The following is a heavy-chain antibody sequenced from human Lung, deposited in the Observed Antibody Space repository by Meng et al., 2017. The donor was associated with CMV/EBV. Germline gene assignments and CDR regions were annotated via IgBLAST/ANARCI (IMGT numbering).Heavy chain of an antibody. CDR3: ARDPYATGWAG. CDR2: IYHSGGT. V-gene: IGHV4-4*02. D-gene: IGHD6-19*01. Sequence: QRQGLGPGLVKPSGTRHLTCAAAGGSISISTWWSWVRQPPGKGLEWIGEIYHSGGTNYNPSLRGRVTISLDKYKNQFSLTLRSVTAADTAVYYCARDPYATGWAGWGQGTLVTVSS. CDR1: GGSISISTW. J-gene: IGHJ4*02.